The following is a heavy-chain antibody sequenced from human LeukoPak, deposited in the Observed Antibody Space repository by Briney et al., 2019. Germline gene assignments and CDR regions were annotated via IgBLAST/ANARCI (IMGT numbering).Heavy chain of an antibody. V-gene: IGHV7-4-1*02. CDR2: INTNTGNP. J-gene: IGHJ4*02. CDR3: ASPWVLTGYYDSSGYYPFDY. CDR1: GYTFTSYA. D-gene: IGHD3-22*01. Sequence: GASVKVSCKASGYTFTSYAMNWVRQAPGQGLEWMGWINTNTGNPTYAQGFTGRFVFSLDTSVSTAYLQISSLKAEDTAVYYCASPWVLTGYYDSSGYYPFDYWGQGTLVTVSS.